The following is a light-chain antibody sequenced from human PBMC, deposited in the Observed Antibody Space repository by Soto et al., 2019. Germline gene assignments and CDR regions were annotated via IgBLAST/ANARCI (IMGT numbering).Light chain of an antibody. Sequence: EIVLTQSPATLSLSPGERATLSCRASQSVSSYLAWYQQKPGQAPRLLIYDASNRATGIPARFSGSGSGTDFTLTISILEPEDFAVYYCQQRSNWASITFGQGTRLEIK. J-gene: IGKJ5*01. CDR1: QSVSSY. CDR3: QQRSNWASIT. CDR2: DAS. V-gene: IGKV3-11*01.